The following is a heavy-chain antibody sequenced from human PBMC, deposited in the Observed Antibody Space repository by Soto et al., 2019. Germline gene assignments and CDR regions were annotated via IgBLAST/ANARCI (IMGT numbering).Heavy chain of an antibody. Sequence: QVQLVESGGGVVQPGRSLRLSCAASGFTFSSYAMQWVRQAPGKGLEWVAVISYDGSNKYYADSVKGRFTISRDNSKNTLYLQMNSLRAEDTAVYYCAGQWLKYDYWGQGNLVTVSS. CDR1: GFTFSSYA. V-gene: IGHV3-30-3*01. J-gene: IGHJ4*02. CDR2: ISYDGSNK. CDR3: AGQWLKYDY. D-gene: IGHD6-19*01.